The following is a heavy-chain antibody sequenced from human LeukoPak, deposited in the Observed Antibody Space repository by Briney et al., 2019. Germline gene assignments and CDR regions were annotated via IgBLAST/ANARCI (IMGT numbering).Heavy chain of an antibody. V-gene: IGHV4-39*01. CDR1: GGSISSSSYY. J-gene: IGHJ5*02. CDR3: ARVVPMRNYYDSSGYYSFGWFDP. CDR2: IYYSGST. D-gene: IGHD3-22*01. Sequence: SETLSLTCTVSGGSISSSSYYWGWIRQPPGKGLEWIGSIYYSGSTYYNPSLKSRVTISVDTSKNQFSLKLSSVTTADTAVYYCARVVPMRNYYDSSGYYSFGWFDPWGQGTLVTVSS.